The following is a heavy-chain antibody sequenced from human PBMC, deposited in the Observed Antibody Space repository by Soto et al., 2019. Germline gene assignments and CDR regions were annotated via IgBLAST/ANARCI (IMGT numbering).Heavy chain of an antibody. CDR3: AKGGANWYFDY. CDR1: GFSFRSFP. CDR2: IMGTGGKT. J-gene: IGHJ4*02. D-gene: IGHD1-1*01. V-gene: IGHV3-23*01. Sequence: EVQLLQSGGGLVQPGGSLRLSCAASGFSFRSFPMSWVRQAPGKGLESVAVIMGTGGKTYYADSVQGRFTISRDDSTSMVFLQMNSLRADDTATYYCAKGGANWYFDYRGQGTLVTVTS.